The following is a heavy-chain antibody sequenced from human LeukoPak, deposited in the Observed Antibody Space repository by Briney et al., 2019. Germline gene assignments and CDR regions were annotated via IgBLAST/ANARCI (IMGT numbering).Heavy chain of an antibody. Sequence: GGSLRLSCAASGFTFSSSSLSWVRQAPGKGLEWVSSISSSSPYIYYADSVKGRFTISTDNAKNSLYLQMNSLRAEDTAVYYCARVGSLGVGVWGQGTTVTVSS. D-gene: IGHD3-16*01. CDR1: GFTFSSSS. CDR3: ARVGSLGVGV. V-gene: IGHV3-21*01. CDR2: ISSSSPYI. J-gene: IGHJ6*02.